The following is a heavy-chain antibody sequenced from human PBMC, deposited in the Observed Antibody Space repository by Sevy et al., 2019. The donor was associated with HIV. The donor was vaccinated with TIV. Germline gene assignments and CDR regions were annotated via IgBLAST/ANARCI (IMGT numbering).Heavy chain of an antibody. CDR1: GFMFDDYA. J-gene: IGHJ3*02. Sequence: GGSLRLSCAASGFMFDDYAMHWVRQAPGKGLEWVSGVNWMSGTIGYSDSVKGRFAISRDNAKDSLYLQMDSLRPEDTALYYCVKDIFGDGSGAFDIWGRGTMVTVSS. D-gene: IGHD2-15*01. CDR3: VKDIFGDGSGAFDI. V-gene: IGHV3-9*01. CDR2: VNWMSGTI.